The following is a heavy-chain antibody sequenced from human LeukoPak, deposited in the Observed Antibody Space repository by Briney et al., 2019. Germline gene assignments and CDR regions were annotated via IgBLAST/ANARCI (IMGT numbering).Heavy chain of an antibody. J-gene: IGHJ4*01. CDR1: GSAFSSYW. V-gene: IGHV3-7*05. CDR3: ARVRSGYCFDY. D-gene: IGHD5-12*01. Sequence: GGSLRLSCSASGSAFSSYWMSWVRQAPGRGLEWVANINQDGSEKYYVDSVKGRFTISRDNAKNSLYLQMNSLRAEDTAVYYCARVRSGYCFDYWGHGTLVTVSS. CDR2: INQDGSEK.